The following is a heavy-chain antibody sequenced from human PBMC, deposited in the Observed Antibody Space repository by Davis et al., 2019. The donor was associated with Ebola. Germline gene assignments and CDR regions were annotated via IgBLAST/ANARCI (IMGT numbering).Heavy chain of an antibody. CDR1: GFTFSSYA. Sequence: GGSLRLSCAASGFTFSSYAIHWVRQAPGKGLEWVTAISNDGTNKYYADSVKGRFTTSRDNSNNTLFIQMNSLRDENTAVYYCAKEEDPYYFDSWAQGTLVTVSS. J-gene: IGHJ4*02. CDR3: AKEEDPYYFDS. V-gene: IGHV3-30*18. CDR2: ISNDGTNK.